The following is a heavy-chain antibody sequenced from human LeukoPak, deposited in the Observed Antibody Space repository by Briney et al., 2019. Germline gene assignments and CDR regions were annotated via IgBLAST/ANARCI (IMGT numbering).Heavy chain of an antibody. CDR2: IIPIFGTA. CDR1: GYTFTSYG. V-gene: IGHV1-69*13. Sequence: GASVKVSCKASGYTFTSYGISWVRQAPGQGLEWMGGIIPIFGTANYAQKFQGRVTITADESTSTAYMELSSLRSEDTAVYYCARDLKVDYYGSGSYLGYWGQGTLVTVSS. D-gene: IGHD3-10*01. CDR3: ARDLKVDYYGSGSYLGY. J-gene: IGHJ4*02.